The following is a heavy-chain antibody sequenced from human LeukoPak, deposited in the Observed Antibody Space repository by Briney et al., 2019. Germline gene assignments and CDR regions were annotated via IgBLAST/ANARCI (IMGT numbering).Heavy chain of an antibody. Sequence: SVKVSCKASGYTFTGYYMHWVRQAPGQGLEWMGRIIPILGIANYAQKFQGRVTITADKSTSTAYMELSSLRSEDTAVYYCARDRVESIAARPDYYYYGMDVWGQGTTVTVSS. CDR1: GYTFTGYY. CDR3: ARDRVESIAARPDYYYYGMDV. D-gene: IGHD6-6*01. J-gene: IGHJ6*02. CDR2: IIPILGIA. V-gene: IGHV1-69*04.